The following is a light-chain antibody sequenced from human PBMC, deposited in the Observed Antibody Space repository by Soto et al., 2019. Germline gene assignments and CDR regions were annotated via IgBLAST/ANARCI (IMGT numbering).Light chain of an antibody. V-gene: IGKV3-11*01. CDR1: QSVSSY. Sequence: EIVLTQSPATLSLSPGERATLSCRASQSVSSYLAWYQQKPGQAPRLLIYDASNRATGIPARFSGSGAGTDYTPTIRSLEHEDFAGYHCQQRSKPFGGGTKVEIK. CDR3: QQRSKP. CDR2: DAS. J-gene: IGKJ4*01.